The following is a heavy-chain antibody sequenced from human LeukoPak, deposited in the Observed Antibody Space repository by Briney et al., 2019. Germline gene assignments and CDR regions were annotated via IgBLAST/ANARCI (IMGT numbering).Heavy chain of an antibody. D-gene: IGHD3-9*01. CDR1: GYTFTCYY. CDR3: ARDLLRYFDWLYYYYYGMDV. CDR2: INPNSGGT. J-gene: IGHJ6*02. Sequence: ASVKVSCKASGYTFTCYYMHWVRQAPGQGLEWMGWINPNSGGTNYAQKFQGRVTMTRDTSISTAYMELSRLRSDDTAVYYCARDLLRYFDWLYYYYYGMDVWGQGTTVTVSS. V-gene: IGHV1-2*02.